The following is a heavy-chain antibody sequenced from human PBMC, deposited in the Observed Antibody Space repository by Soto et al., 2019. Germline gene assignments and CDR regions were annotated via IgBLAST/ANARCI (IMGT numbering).Heavy chain of an antibody. CDR2: IGPDGSNI. Sequence: LRLSCAASGFIFSSHWMHWVRQAPGKGLVGVSHIGPDGSNIWEADSVQGRFTISRDNARNRLYLQMNSLRDEDTAIYYCVRDNNWSFDYWGQGXLVTVYS. D-gene: IGHD1-1*01. CDR3: VRDNNWSFDY. V-gene: IGHV3-74*01. J-gene: IGHJ4*02. CDR1: GFIFSSHW.